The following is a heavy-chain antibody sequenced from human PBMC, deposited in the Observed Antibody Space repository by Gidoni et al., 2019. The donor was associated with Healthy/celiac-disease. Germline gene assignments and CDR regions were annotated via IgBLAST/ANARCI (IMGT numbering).Heavy chain of an antibody. Sequence: ASGFTFGDYAMSWFRQAPGKGLEWVGFIRSKAYGGTTEYAASVKGRFTISRDDSKSIAYLQMNSLKTEDTDVYYCTSDIVVVPAAGAFDIWGQGTMVTVSS. CDR1: GFTFGDYA. D-gene: IGHD2-2*01. V-gene: IGHV3-49*03. CDR3: TSDIVVVPAAGAFDI. J-gene: IGHJ3*02. CDR2: IRSKAYGGTT.